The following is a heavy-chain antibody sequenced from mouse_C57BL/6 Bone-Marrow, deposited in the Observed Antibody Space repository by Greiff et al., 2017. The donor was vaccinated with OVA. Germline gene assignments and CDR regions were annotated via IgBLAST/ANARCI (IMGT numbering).Heavy chain of an antibody. Sequence: EVKVEESGGGLVQPGGSMKLSCAASGFTFSDAWMDWVRQSPEQGLEWVAEIRNKANNHATYYAESVKGRFTISRDDSKSSVYLQMNSLRAEDTGIYYCTRADGYYVWVAYWGQGTLVTVSA. V-gene: IGHV6-6*01. CDR1: GFTFSDAW. CDR3: TRADGYYVWVAY. D-gene: IGHD2-3*01. J-gene: IGHJ3*01. CDR2: IRNKANNHAT.